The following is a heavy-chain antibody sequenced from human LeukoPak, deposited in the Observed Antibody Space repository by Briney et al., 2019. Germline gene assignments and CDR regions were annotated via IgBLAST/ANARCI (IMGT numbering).Heavy chain of an antibody. CDR2: MKRDGSEK. D-gene: IGHD3-9*01. J-gene: IGHJ5*02. Sequence: GGSLRLSCSASGFTFSTYWMSWVRQAPGKGLEWVANMKRDGSEKYYVDSVKGRFTISRDNAKNSLYLQMNSLRAEDTAVYYCARDFLMNYDILTGYFRTPDWFDPWGQGTLVTVSS. V-gene: IGHV3-7*01. CDR3: ARDFLMNYDILTGYFRTPDWFDP. CDR1: GFTFSTYW.